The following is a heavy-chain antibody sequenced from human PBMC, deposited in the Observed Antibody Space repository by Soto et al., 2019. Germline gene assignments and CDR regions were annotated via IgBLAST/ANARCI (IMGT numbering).Heavy chain of an antibody. CDR3: ARTPSARKYSSGWHYYYYYMDV. D-gene: IGHD6-19*01. V-gene: IGHV4-34*01. CDR2: INHSGST. Sequence: PSETLSLTCAVYGGSFSGYYWSWIRQPPGKGLEWIGEINHSGSTNYNPSLKSRGTISVDTSKNQFSLKLSSVTAADTAVYYCARTPSARKYSSGWHYYYYYMDVWGKGTTVTVSS. J-gene: IGHJ6*03. CDR1: GGSFSGYY.